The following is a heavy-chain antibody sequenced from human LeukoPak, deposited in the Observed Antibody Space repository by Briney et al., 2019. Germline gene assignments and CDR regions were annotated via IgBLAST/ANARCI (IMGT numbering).Heavy chain of an antibody. D-gene: IGHD4-17*01. CDR1: GFTFSSYA. J-gene: IGHJ4*02. V-gene: IGHV3-30*04. Sequence: GGSLRLSCAASGFTFSSYAMHWVRQAPGKGLEWVAAISYDGSNKYYADSVKGRFTISKDNAKNSLYLQMNSLRAEDTAVYYCARAGGSTVSHSDYWGQGTLVTVSS. CDR3: ARAGGSTVSHSDY. CDR2: ISYDGSNK.